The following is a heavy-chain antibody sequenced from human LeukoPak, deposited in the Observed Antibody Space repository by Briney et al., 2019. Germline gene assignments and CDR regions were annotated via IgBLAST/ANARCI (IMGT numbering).Heavy chain of an antibody. Sequence: SSVHVSCKASGGTFRSYAISWVRQAPGQGLEWVGRIIPILGIANYAQKFQGRVTITADKSTSTAYMELSSLRSEDTAVYYCARDIAARRGFDYWGQGTRVTVSS. CDR1: GGTFRSYA. CDR3: ARDIAARRGFDY. V-gene: IGHV1-69*04. J-gene: IGHJ4*02. D-gene: IGHD6-6*01. CDR2: IIPILGIA.